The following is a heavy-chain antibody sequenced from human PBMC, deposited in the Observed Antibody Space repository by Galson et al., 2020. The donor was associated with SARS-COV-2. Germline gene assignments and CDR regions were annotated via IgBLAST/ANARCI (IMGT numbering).Heavy chain of an antibody. CDR2: IYYSGST. J-gene: IGHJ5*02. CDR3: ARDRRFDP. CDR1: GGSISSYY. Sequence: SETLSLTCTVSGGSISSYYWSWIRQPPGKGLEWIGYIYYSGSTNYNPSLKSRVTISVDTSKNQFSLKLSSVTAADTAVYYCARDRRFDPWGQGTLVTVSS. V-gene: IGHV4-59*13.